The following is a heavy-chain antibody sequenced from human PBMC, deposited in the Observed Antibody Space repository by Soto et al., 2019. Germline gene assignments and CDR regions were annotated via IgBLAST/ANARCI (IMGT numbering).Heavy chain of an antibody. CDR1: GGSISSSSYY. V-gene: IGHV4-39*01. CDR2: IYYSGST. D-gene: IGHD3-10*01. CDR3: ARHGRDYYGSGSYYNPPDY. J-gene: IGHJ4*02. Sequence: QLQLQESGPGLVKPSETLSLTCTVSGGSISSSSYYWGWIRQPPGKGLEWIGSIYYSGSTYYNPSLKSRVTISVDTSKNQFSLKLSSVTAADTAVYYCARHGRDYYGSGSYYNPPDYWGQGTLVTVSS.